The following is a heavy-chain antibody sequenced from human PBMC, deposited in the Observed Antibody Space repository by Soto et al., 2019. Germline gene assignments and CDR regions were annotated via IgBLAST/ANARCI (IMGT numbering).Heavy chain of an antibody. CDR2: IIPTFGTA. CDR1: GGTFSSYA. V-gene: IGHV1-69*06. D-gene: IGHD3-22*01. CDR3: ARVPYYYDSSGYYSADAFDI. J-gene: IGHJ3*02. Sequence: ASVKVSCKASGGTFSSYAISWVRQAPGQGLEWMGGIIPTFGTANYAQKFQGRVTITADKSTSTAYMELSSLRSEDTAVYYCARVPYYYDSSGYYSADAFDIWGQGTMVTVSS.